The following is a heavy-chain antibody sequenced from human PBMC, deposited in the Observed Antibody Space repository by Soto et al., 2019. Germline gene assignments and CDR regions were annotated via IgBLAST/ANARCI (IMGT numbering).Heavy chain of an antibody. D-gene: IGHD1-26*01. Sequence: QVQLVQSGGEVKKPGASVKFSCKASGYTFTDYGITWVRQAPGQGLEWMGWISAYTGNTNYAQKVQGRVTMSTETSTSTAYLELRSLRSDDTAVYYCARGPESRSTAYFDYWGQGTLVTVSS. J-gene: IGHJ4*02. CDR1: GYTFTDYG. CDR3: ARGPESRSTAYFDY. CDR2: ISAYTGNT. V-gene: IGHV1-18*01.